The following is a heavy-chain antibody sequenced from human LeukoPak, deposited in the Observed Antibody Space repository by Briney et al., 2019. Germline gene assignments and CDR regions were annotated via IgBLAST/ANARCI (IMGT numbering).Heavy chain of an antibody. CDR3: ASSRTYYYDSSGYSFDY. D-gene: IGHD3-22*01. CDR2: IYYSGST. Sequence: SETLSLTCTVSGGSNSSYYWSWIRQPPGKGLEWIGYIYYSGSTNYNPSLKSRVTISVDTSKNQFSLKLSSVTAADTAVYYCASSRTYYYDSSGYSFDYWGQGTLVTVSS. CDR1: GGSNSSYY. J-gene: IGHJ4*02. V-gene: IGHV4-59*01.